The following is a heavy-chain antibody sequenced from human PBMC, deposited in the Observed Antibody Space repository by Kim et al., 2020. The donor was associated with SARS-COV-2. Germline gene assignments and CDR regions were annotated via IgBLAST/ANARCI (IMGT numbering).Heavy chain of an antibody. Sequence: SETLSLTCTVSGGSISSYYWSWIRQPPGKGLEWIGYTYYSGSTNYNPSLKSQATISVDTPKTQFSLKLTSVTAADTAVYYCARGGLATIQGWGQGTLVTVSS. CDR2: TYYSGST. CDR3: ARGGLATIQG. V-gene: IGHV4-59*13. J-gene: IGHJ4*02. CDR1: GGSISSYY. D-gene: IGHD5-12*01.